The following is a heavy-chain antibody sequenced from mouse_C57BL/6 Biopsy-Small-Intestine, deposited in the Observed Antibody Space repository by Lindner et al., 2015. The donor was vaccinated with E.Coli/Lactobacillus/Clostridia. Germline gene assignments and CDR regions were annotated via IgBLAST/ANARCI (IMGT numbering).Heavy chain of an antibody. CDR3: ARRGSSHAMDY. J-gene: IGHJ4*01. CDR2: IYPGDGDT. CDR1: GYAFSSSW. V-gene: IGHV1-82*01. Sequence: VQLQESGPELVKPGASVKISCKASGYAFSSSWMNWVKQRPGKGLEWIGRIYPGDGDTNYNGKFKGKATLTADKSSSTAYMRLSSLTSEDSAVYFCARRGSSHAMDYWGQGTSVTVSS.